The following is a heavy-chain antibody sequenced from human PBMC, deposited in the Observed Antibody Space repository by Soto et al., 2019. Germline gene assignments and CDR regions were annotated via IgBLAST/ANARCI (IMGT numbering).Heavy chain of an antibody. J-gene: IGHJ4*02. V-gene: IGHV3-48*02. CDR1: GFSFRGYS. Sequence: GGSLRLSCIASGFSFRGYSMNWVRQAPGKGPGWVAYVSGRGNTQYYADSVKGRFTISRDNAMQSLYLQLNSLRDEDTAVYYCARDPKSGNQKLYFDYWGQGALVTVSS. D-gene: IGHD1-26*01. CDR3: ARDPKSGNQKLYFDY. CDR2: VSGRGNTQ.